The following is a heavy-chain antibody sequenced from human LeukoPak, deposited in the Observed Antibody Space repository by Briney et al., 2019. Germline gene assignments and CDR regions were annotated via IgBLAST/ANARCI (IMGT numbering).Heavy chain of an antibody. CDR3: ARIGFGYSFGQGFDY. V-gene: IGHV1-69*05. CDR1: GGTFSGYA. J-gene: IGHJ4*02. CDR2: IIPIFGTA. D-gene: IGHD5-18*01. Sequence: GSSVKVSCKASGGTFSGYAISWVRQAPGQGLEWMGGIIPIFGTANYAQKFQGRVTITTDESTSTAYMELSSLRTEDTAVYYCARIGFGYSFGQGFDYWGQGTLVSV.